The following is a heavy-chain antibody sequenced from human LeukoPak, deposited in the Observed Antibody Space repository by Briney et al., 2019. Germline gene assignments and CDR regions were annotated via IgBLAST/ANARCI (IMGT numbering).Heavy chain of an antibody. CDR1: GGTFRNYL. CDR2: ISAYNGNT. CDR3: ARGHLLVGATSCDY. J-gene: IGHJ4*02. V-gene: IGHV1-18*01. D-gene: IGHD1-26*01. Sequence: GASVKVSCKASGGTFRNYLITWVRQAPGQGLEWMGWISAYNGNTNYAQKLQGRVTMTTDTSTSTAYMELRSLRSDDTAVYYCARGHLLVGATSCDYWGQGTLVTVSS.